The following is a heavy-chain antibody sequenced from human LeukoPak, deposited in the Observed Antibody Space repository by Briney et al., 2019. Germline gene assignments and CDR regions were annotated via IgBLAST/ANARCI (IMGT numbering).Heavy chain of an antibody. V-gene: IGHV3-23*01. CDR2: ISGSGGST. D-gene: IGHD6-13*01. CDR1: GFTFSSYA. CDR3: ASLHGAAAGPGLLGY. Sequence: PGGSLRLSCAASGFTFSSYAMSWVRQAPGKGLEWVSAISGSGGSTYYADSVKGRFTISRDNSKNTLYLQMNSLRAEDTAVYYCASLHGAAAGPGLLGYWGQGTLVTVSS. J-gene: IGHJ4*02.